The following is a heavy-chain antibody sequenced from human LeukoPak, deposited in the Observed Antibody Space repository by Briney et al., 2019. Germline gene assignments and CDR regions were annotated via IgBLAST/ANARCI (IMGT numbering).Heavy chain of an antibody. CDR1: GGSISTYY. CDR3: ARRTYGSGSYYLDY. V-gene: IGHV4-59*08. D-gene: IGHD3-10*01. J-gene: IGHJ4*02. Sequence: SETLSLTCTVSGGSISTYYRSWIRQPPGKGLEWIGYIYYSGSTNSNPSLKSRVTISVDTSKNQFSLKLSSVTAADTAVYYCARRTYGSGSYYLDYWGQGTLVTVSS. CDR2: IYYSGST.